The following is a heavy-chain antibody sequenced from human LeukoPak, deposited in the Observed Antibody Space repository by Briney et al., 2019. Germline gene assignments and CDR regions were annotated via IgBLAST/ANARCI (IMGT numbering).Heavy chain of an antibody. D-gene: IGHD3-22*01. J-gene: IGHJ6*03. CDR3: ARGAFRTVVVGTRYYYYMDV. Sequence: SETLSLTCTVSGGSISSSSYYWGWIRQPPGKGLEWIGNIYYSGNTNYNPSLKRRVTISVDTSKNQFSLKLNSMTTADTAVYYCARGAFRTVVVGTRYYYYMDVWGKGTTVTVSS. V-gene: IGHV4-39*07. CDR2: IYYSGNT. CDR1: GGSISSSSYY.